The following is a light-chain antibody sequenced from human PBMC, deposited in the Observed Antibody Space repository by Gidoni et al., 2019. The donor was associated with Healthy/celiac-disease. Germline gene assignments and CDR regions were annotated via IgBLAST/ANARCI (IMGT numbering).Light chain of an antibody. J-gene: IGKJ4*01. CDR2: DAS. CDR1: QSVNSY. CDR3: QQRYYWPT. Sequence: EIVLTQSPATLSLSPGERATLSCRASQSVNSYLAWYQQKPGQAPRLLIYDASSRATGIPARFSGSGSGTDFTLTISSLEPEDFAVYYCQQRYYWPTFXGXTKVXIK. V-gene: IGKV3-11*01.